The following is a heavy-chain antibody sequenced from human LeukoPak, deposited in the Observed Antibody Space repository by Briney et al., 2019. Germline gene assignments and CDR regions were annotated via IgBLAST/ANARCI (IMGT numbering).Heavy chain of an antibody. Sequence: GGSLRLSCVASGFTVSSNYMSWVRQAPGKGLEWVSLLYIDDTTYYADSVEGRFTTSRDDSKNTISLQMNSLRAEDTPVYYCARGGVNYWNPRYWGQGTLVTVSS. CDR2: LYIDDTT. V-gene: IGHV3-53*01. D-gene: IGHD1-1*01. J-gene: IGHJ4*02. CDR3: ARGGVNYWNPRY. CDR1: GFTVSSNY.